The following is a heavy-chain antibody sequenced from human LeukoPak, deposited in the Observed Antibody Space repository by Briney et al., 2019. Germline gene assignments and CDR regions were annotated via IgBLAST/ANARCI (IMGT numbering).Heavy chain of an antibody. D-gene: IGHD6-19*01. Sequence: PGGSLRLSCTASGFTFSSYWMSWVGQAPGKRLEWVADIKEDGSEKYHVDSVKGRFTVSRDNAESSLYLQMNSLRAEDTAVYFCARGSGWHDFWGQGTLVTVSS. J-gene: IGHJ4*02. CDR2: IKEDGSEK. V-gene: IGHV3-7*04. CDR3: ARGSGWHDF. CDR1: GFTFSSYW.